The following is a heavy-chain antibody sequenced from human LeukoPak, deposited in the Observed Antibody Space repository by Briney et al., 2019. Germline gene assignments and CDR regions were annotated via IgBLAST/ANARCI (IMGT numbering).Heavy chain of an antibody. CDR3: ARDWGQRGYSYGPDDYYYGMDV. D-gene: IGHD5-18*01. J-gene: IGHJ6*02. Sequence: PSETLSLTCTVSGGSISSYYWSWIRQPPGKGLEWIGYIYYSGSTNYNPSLKSRVTITVDTSKNQFSLKLRSVTAADTAVYYCARDWGQRGYSYGPDDYYYGMDVWGQGTTVTVSS. V-gene: IGHV4-59*01. CDR1: GGSISSYY. CDR2: IYYSGST.